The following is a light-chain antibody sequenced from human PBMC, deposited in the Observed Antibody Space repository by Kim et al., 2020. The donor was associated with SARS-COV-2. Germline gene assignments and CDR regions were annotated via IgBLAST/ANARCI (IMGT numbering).Light chain of an antibody. CDR3: SSWDDSLNGPV. Sequence: QSVLTQPPSASGTPGQRVIISCSGSSSNIGTNTVYWYQQLPGRAPRLLIYSDNQRPSGVPDRFSGSRSGTSASLAISGLQSEDEADFYCSSWDDSLNGPVFGGGTQLTVL. CDR1: SSNIGTNT. CDR2: SDN. V-gene: IGLV1-44*01. J-gene: IGLJ3*02.